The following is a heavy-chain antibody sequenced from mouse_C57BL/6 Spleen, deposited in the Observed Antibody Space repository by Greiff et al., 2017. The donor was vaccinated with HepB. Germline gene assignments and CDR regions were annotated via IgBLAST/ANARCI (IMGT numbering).Heavy chain of an antibody. J-gene: IGHJ2*01. Sequence: DVKLVESGPGLVKPSQSLSLTCSVTGYSITSGYYWNWIRQFPGNKLEWMGYISYDGSNNYNPSLKNRISITRDTSKNQFFLKLNSVTTEDTATYYCARVEIYLLGYFDYWGQGTTLTVSS. CDR1: GYSITSGYY. V-gene: IGHV3-6*01. CDR3: ARVEIYLLGYFDY. CDR2: ISYDGSN. D-gene: IGHD1-1*01.